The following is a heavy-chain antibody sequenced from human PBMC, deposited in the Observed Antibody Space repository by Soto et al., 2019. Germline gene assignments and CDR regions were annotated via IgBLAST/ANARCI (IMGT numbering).Heavy chain of an antibody. CDR2: INPNSGGT. CDR3: ARDIVVVPAAIPPGPHYYGMDV. J-gene: IGHJ6*02. D-gene: IGHD2-2*02. CDR1: GYTFTGYY. Sequence: ASVKVSCKASGYTFTGYYMRWVRQAPGQGLEWMGWINPNSGGTNYAQKFQGWVTMTRDTSISTAYMELSRLRSDDTAVYYCARDIVVVPAAIPPGPHYYGMDVWGQGTTVTVSS. V-gene: IGHV1-2*04.